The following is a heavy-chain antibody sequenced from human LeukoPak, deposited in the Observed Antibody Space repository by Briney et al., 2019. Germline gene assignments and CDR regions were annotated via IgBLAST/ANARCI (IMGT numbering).Heavy chain of an antibody. V-gene: IGHV1-24*01. Sequence: ASVKVSCKVSGYTLTELSMHWVRQAPGKGLEWTGGFDPEDGETIYAQKFQGRVTMTEDASTDTAYMELSSLRSEDTAVYYCATVVAARTFQHWGQGTLVTVSS. CDR2: FDPEDGET. CDR1: GYTLTELS. CDR3: ATVVAARTFQH. D-gene: IGHD6-6*01. J-gene: IGHJ1*01.